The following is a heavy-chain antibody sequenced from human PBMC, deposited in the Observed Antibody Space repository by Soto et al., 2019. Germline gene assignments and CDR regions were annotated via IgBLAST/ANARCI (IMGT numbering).Heavy chain of an antibody. Sequence: SGPTLVNPTQTLTLTCTFSGFSLSTSGMCVSWIRQPPGKALEWLALIDWDDDKYYSTSLKTRLTISKDTSKNQVVLTMTNMDPVDTATYYCARISMGVRGVPYYYYGMDVWGQGTTVTVSS. D-gene: IGHD3-10*01. CDR1: GFSLSTSGMC. V-gene: IGHV2-70*01. J-gene: IGHJ6*02. CDR2: IDWDDDK. CDR3: ARISMGVRGVPYYYYGMDV.